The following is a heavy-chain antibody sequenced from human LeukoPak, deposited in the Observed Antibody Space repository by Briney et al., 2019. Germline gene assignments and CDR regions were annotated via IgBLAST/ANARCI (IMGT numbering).Heavy chain of an antibody. CDR3: ARVLGSWYAPAGFDY. CDR1: GGSFSGYY. Sequence: SXXLSLTCAVYGGSFSGYYWSWIRQPPGKGLEWIGEINHSGSTNYNPSLKSRVTISVDTSKNQFSLKLSSVTAADTAVYYCARVLGSWYAPAGFDYWGQGTLVTVSS. D-gene: IGHD6-13*01. V-gene: IGHV4-34*01. CDR2: INHSGST. J-gene: IGHJ4*02.